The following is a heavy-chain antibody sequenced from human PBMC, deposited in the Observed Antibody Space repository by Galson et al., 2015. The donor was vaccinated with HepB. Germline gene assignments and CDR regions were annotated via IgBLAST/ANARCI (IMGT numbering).Heavy chain of an antibody. V-gene: IGHV3-23*01. CDR3: AKDKRGYCSSTRCPSDY. CDR1: GTTFSSYA. Sequence: SLRLSCAASGTTFSSYAMSWVRQAPGKGLEWVSTISGSGVNTYYTDSVKGRFTISRDNSKNTLYLQMNSLRAEDTAVYYCAKDKRGYCSSTRCPSDYWGQGTLVTVSS. D-gene: IGHD2-2*01. CDR2: ISGSGVNT. J-gene: IGHJ4*02.